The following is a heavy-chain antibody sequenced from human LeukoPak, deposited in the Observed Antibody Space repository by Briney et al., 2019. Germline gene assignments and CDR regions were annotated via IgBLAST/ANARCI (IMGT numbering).Heavy chain of an antibody. CDR1: GGSISSGGYY. V-gene: IGHV4-31*03. J-gene: IGHJ4*02. D-gene: IGHD5-24*01. CDR3: ARTHRDGYNYLDY. CDR2: IYYSGST. Sequence: SDTLSLTCTVSGGSISSGGYYWSWIRQHPGKGLEWIGYIYYSGSTYYNPSLKSRVTISVDTSKNQFSLKLSSVTAADTAVYYCARTHRDGYNYLDYWGQGTRVTVSS.